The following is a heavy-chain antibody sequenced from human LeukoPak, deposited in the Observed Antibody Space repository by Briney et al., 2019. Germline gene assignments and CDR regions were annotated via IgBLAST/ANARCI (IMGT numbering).Heavy chain of an antibody. Sequence: GGSLRLSCAASGFTFSSYGMHGVRQAPGKGLEWVAVISYDGSNKYYADSVKGRFTISRDNSKNTLYLQMNSLRAEDTAVYYCAKGALVVTYYYYGMDVWGQGTTVTVSS. CDR3: AKGALVVTYYYYGMDV. D-gene: IGHD3-22*01. CDR1: GFTFSSYG. CDR2: ISYDGSNK. J-gene: IGHJ6*02. V-gene: IGHV3-30*18.